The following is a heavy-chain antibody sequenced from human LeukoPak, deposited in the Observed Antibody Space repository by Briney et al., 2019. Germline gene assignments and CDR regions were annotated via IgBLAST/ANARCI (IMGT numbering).Heavy chain of an antibody. V-gene: IGHV4-39*07. D-gene: IGHD3-22*01. CDR3: TKSDGSGLIRI. Sequence: SETLSLTCTVSGDSLTGYYWGWIRQPPGKGLEWIGNIYYTGNTYYNLSLKSRVTISLDTSKNQFSLKVISMTAADTAVYYCTKSDGSGLIRICGRGTMVTVSS. J-gene: IGHJ3*02. CDR2: IYYTGNT. CDR1: GDSLTGYY.